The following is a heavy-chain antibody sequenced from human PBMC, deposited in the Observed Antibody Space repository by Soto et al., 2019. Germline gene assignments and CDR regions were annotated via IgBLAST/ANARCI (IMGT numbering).Heavy chain of an antibody. CDR1: GGSLSGYY. Sequence: SETLSLTCAVYGGSLSGYYWSWIRQPPGRGLEWIGEINHRGSTNYNPSLKSRVTISVDTSKNQFSLKLSSVTAADTAVYYCARAQSIRGVIIVPYYFDYWGQGTLVTVSS. CDR3: ARAQSIRGVIIVPYYFDY. J-gene: IGHJ4*02. V-gene: IGHV4-34*01. D-gene: IGHD3-10*01. CDR2: INHRGST.